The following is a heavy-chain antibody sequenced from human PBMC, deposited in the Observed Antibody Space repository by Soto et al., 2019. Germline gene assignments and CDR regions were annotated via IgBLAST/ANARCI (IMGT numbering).Heavy chain of an antibody. J-gene: IGHJ6*02. V-gene: IGHV1-18*01. CDR1: GYTFTCSG. D-gene: IGHD2-15*01. CDR3: ARAGAAPYYYYGMDV. Sequence: ASVKVSCKASGYTFTCSGISWLRQAPGQGLEWMGWISTYNGDTNDAPKFQDRVTMTIDRSTSTAYMELRSLRSDDAAVYYCARAGAAPYYYYGMDVWGQGTRVTSP. CDR2: ISTYNGDT.